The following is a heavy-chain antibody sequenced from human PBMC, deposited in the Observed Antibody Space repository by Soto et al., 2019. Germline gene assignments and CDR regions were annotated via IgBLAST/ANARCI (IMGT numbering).Heavy chain of an antibody. CDR2: ISSSSSYI. Sequence: GGSLRLSCAASGFTFSSYSMNWVRQAPGKGLEWVSSISSSSSYIYYADSVKGRFTISRDNAKNSLYLQMNSLRAEDTAVYYCARDSGGIWDIVVVPAAYYFDYLGQGTLVTVSS. V-gene: IGHV3-21*01. J-gene: IGHJ4*02. D-gene: IGHD2-2*01. CDR3: ARDSGGIWDIVVVPAAYYFDY. CDR1: GFTFSSYS.